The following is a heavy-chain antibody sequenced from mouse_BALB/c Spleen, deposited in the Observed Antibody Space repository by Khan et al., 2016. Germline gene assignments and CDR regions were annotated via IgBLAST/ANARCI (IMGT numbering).Heavy chain of an antibody. Sequence: VQLKEPGAELVKPGASVKLSCTASGFNIKDTYMHWVQQRPEQGLEWIGRIDPANGNTKYDPKFQGKATITADTSSNTAYPQLSSLTSQHTDVYNCAHGNCEFAYWGQGTLVTVSA. CDR1: GFNIKDTY. D-gene: IGHD2-1*01. CDR2: IDPANGNT. J-gene: IGHJ3*01. CDR3: AHGNCEFAY. V-gene: IGHV14-3*02.